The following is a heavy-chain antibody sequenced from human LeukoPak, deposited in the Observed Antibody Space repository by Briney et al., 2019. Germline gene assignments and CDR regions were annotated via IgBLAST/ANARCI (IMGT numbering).Heavy chain of an antibody. CDR2: ISGSGGST. CDR1: GFTFSSYG. V-gene: IGHV3-23*01. CDR3: ARGSGYFLDFDY. J-gene: IGHJ4*02. Sequence: GGSLRLSCAASGFTFSSYGMHWVRQAPGKGLEWVSAISGSGGSTYYADSVKGRFTISRDGSKNTLYLQMNSLRAEDTAVYYCARGSGYFLDFDYWGQGTLVTVSS. D-gene: IGHD3-22*01.